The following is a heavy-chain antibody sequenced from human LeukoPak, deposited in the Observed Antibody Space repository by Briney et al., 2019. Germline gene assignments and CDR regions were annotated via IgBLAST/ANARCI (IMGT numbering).Heavy chain of an antibody. CDR3: ARDRPDGSGDY. CDR1: GGSISSYY. D-gene: IGHD6-19*01. CDR2: IYHSGST. Sequence: SETLSLTCTVSGGSISSYYWSWIRQPPGKGLEWIGYIYHSGSTYYNPSLKSRVTISVDRSKNQFSLKLSSVTAADTAVYYCARDRPDGSGDYWGQGTLVTVSS. V-gene: IGHV4-59*12. J-gene: IGHJ4*02.